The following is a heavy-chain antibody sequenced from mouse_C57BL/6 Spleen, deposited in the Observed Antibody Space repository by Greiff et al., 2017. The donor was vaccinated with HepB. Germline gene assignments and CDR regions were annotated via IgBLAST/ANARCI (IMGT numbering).Heavy chain of an antibody. CDR2: ISSGSSTI. V-gene: IGHV5-17*01. D-gene: IGHD1-1*01. Sequence: EVQLQESGGGLVKPGGSLKLSCAASGFTFSDYGMHWVRQAPEKGLEWVAYISSGSSTIYYADTVKGRFTISRDNAKNTLFLQMTSLRSEDTAMYYCARLYYYGSSYLDYWGQGTTLTVSS. CDR1: GFTFSDYG. CDR3: ARLYYYGSSYLDY. J-gene: IGHJ2*01.